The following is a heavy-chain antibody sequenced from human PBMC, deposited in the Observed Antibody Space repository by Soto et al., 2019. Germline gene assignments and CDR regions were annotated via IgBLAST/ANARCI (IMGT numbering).Heavy chain of an antibody. V-gene: IGHV3-74*01. D-gene: IGHD2-15*01. CDR3: ARLGIFCSGGSCFDY. Sequence: HPGGSLRLSCAASGFTFRSYLMHWVRQAPGKGLVWVSRINTDGSSTIYADSVKGRFTVSRDNAKNTLYLQMNSLRAEDTAVYYCARLGIFCSGGSCFDYWGQGTLVTVSS. CDR1: GFTFRSYL. CDR2: INTDGSST. J-gene: IGHJ4*02.